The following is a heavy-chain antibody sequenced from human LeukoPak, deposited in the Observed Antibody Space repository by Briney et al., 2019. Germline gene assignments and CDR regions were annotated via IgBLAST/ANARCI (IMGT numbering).Heavy chain of an antibody. D-gene: IGHD6-19*01. J-gene: IGHJ4*02. CDR2: IRGAEGGT. CDR1: GFTINTFT. V-gene: IGHV3-23*01. CDR3: AKAFSSGWSPFDY. Sequence: GGSLRLSCAASGFTINTFTMKWVRQAPGKGVEWGSTIRGAEGGTYYADSVKGRFTISRDNFENTLYLQMNYLREEDTALYYCAKAFSSGWSPFDYWGQGALVTVSS.